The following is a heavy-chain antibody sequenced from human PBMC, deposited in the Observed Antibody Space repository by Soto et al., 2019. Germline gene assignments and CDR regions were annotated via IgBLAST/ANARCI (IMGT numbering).Heavy chain of an antibody. CDR1: GFTFSHVS. CDR3: ARVAY. V-gene: IGHV3-21*01. Sequence: PVGSLRLSCEASGFTFSHVSMNWVRQVPGKGLEWVASISSGSSDTWYADSVKGRFIISRDNAQNSLFLQMNTLRPEDTAMYYCARVAYWGPGTQVTVSS. CDR2: ISSGSSDT. J-gene: IGHJ4*02.